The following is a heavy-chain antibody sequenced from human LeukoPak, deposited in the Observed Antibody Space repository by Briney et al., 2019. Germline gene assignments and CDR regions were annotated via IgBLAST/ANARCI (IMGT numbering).Heavy chain of an antibody. Sequence: RASVKVSCKASGYTFINHAIHWVRQAPGQRLEWMGWINIGNGNTKYSQSFQGRITITRDTSATTAYMDLSSLRSEDTAMYYCARRLGRSFDYWGQGTLVTVSS. CDR3: ARRLGRSFDY. J-gene: IGHJ4*02. D-gene: IGHD2-21*01. CDR1: GYTFINHA. CDR2: INIGNGNT. V-gene: IGHV1-3*04.